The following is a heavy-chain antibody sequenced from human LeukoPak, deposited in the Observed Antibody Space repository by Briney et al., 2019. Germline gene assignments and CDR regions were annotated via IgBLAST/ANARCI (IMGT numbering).Heavy chain of an antibody. V-gene: IGHV3-23*01. Sequence: GGSLRLSCAVSGVTFSKYAVSWFRQAPGKGLELVSGISNSGAGTYYADSVQGRFTISRDNSKDTLYLQMSSLRVDDTAVYYCAKLLGTIYPLWGMDVWGPGTTVTVSS. CDR3: AKLLGTIYPLWGMDV. J-gene: IGHJ6*02. CDR2: ISNSGAGT. D-gene: IGHD2-21*01. CDR1: GVTFSKYA.